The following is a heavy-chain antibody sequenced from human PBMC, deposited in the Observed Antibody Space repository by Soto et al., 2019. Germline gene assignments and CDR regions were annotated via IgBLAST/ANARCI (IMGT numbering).Heavy chain of an antibody. CDR3: ARNTLGYCSGGSCYDGHDAFDI. D-gene: IGHD2-15*01. CDR2: INPNSGGT. Sequence: ASVKVSCKASGYTFTGYYMHWVRQAPGQGLEWMGWINPNSGGTNYAQKFQGWVTMTRDTSISTAYMELSSLRSDDTAVYYCARNTLGYCSGGSCYDGHDAFDIWGQGTMVTVSS. V-gene: IGHV1-2*04. CDR1: GYTFTGYY. J-gene: IGHJ3*02.